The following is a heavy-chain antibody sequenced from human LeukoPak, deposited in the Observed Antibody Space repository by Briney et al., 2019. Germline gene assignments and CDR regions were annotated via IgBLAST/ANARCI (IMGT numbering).Heavy chain of an antibody. D-gene: IGHD6-13*01. CDR1: GYTFSSYW. J-gene: IGHJ5*02. Sequence: GESLKISCKGSGYTFSSYWIGWVRQMPGKGLEWMGIIYPDDSDTRYSPSFQGQVTISADKSISTAYLQWSSLKASDTAMYYCARHLIAAAGDNWFDPWGQGTLVTVSS. CDR2: IYPDDSDT. V-gene: IGHV5-51*01. CDR3: ARHLIAAAGDNWFDP.